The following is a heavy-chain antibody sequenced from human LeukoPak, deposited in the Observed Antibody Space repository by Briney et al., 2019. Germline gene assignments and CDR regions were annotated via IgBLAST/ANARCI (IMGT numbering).Heavy chain of an antibody. CDR2: IDRGGTTT. V-gene: IGHV3-74*01. Sequence: GSLRLSCAASGFTFRNYWMHWVRQAPGKGLVWVSRIDRGGTTTNYADSVKGRFTISRDNAKNTLYLQMNSLRADEDTAVYYCAKATRRSSINPWALDIWGQGTMVTVSS. J-gene: IGHJ3*02. D-gene: IGHD2-2*01. CDR1: GFTFRNYW. CDR3: AKATRRSSINPWALDI.